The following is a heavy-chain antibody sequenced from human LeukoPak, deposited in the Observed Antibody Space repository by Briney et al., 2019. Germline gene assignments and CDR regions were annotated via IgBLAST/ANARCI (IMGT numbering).Heavy chain of an antibody. V-gene: IGHV1-46*01. Sequence: GASVKVSCKASGYTFTNYYIHCVRQAPGQGGEWMVIIIPSDGFTTYAQKFRGRLTMTRDMYTSTVYMELSSLRPEDTALYYCATAGRRLFGVLIPLSFDYWGQGTLVTVSS. CDR2: IIPSDGFT. CDR1: GYTFTNYY. J-gene: IGHJ4*02. CDR3: ATAGRRLFGVLIPLSFDY. D-gene: IGHD3-3*01.